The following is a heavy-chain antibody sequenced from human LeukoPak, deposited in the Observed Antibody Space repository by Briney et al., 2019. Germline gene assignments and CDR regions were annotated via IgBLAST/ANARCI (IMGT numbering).Heavy chain of an antibody. J-gene: IGHJ5*02. Sequence: ASVKVSCKTSGYSFIGYYVHWVRQAPGQGLEWMGWINPDSGATYYAQKFQGRVTMTRDTSINTAYMELRRLRSDDTAVYYCAKDGTLGASGNWLDPWGQGTLITVSS. D-gene: IGHD1-26*01. CDR3: AKDGTLGASGNWLDP. CDR2: INPDSGAT. V-gene: IGHV1-2*02. CDR1: GYSFIGYY.